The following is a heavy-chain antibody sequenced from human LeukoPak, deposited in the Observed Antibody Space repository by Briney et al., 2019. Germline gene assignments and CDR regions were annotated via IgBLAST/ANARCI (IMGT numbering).Heavy chain of an antibody. CDR2: ISSSSSYI. CDR1: GFTLSSYS. D-gene: IGHD3-3*01. J-gene: IGHJ3*02. V-gene: IGHV3-21*01. CDR3: ARAPWSGYYSDAFDI. Sequence: KPGGSLRLSCAASGFTLSSYSMNWVRQAPGKGLEWVSSISSSSSYIYYADSVKGRFTISRDNSKNTLYLQMNSLRAEDTAVYYCARAPWSGYYSDAFDIWGQGTMVTVSS.